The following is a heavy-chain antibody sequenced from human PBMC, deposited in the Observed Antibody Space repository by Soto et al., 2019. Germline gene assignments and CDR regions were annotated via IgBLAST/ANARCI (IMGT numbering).Heavy chain of an antibody. J-gene: IGHJ4*02. V-gene: IGHV3-23*01. Sequence: PGGSLRLSCAASGFTFTSYAMGWVRQAPGKGLEWVSVISSGGSTYYADSVRGRFTISRDNSKDTLSLQMNSLRAEDTAVYYCAKRRGAGGHFAYWGQGALATVSS. D-gene: IGHD2-15*01. CDR2: ISSGGST. CDR1: GFTFTSYA. CDR3: AKRRGAGGHFAY.